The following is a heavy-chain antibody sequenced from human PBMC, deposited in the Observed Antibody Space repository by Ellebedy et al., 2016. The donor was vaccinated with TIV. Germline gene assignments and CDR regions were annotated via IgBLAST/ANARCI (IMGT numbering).Heavy chain of an antibody. V-gene: IGHV3-74*01. J-gene: IGHJ4*02. CDR2: INSDGSST. CDR1: GFTFSSYW. D-gene: IGHD3-10*01. CDR3: AKDGEMTPGGY. Sequence: GGSLRLXXAASGFTFSSYWMHWVRQAPGKGLVWVSRINSDGSSTSYADSVKGRFTISRDNSKNTLYLQMNSLRAEDTAVYYCAKDGEMTPGGYWGQGTLVTVSS.